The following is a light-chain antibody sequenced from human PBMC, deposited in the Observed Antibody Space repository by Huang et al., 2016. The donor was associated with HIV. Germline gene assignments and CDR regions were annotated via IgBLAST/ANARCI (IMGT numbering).Light chain of an antibody. CDR2: NAS. Sequence: EIVLTQAPATLSWSPGERATLSCGASQGVSTRLAWYQQKPGRAPRRLIYNASNRATGIPARFSGSGSGTDFILTISSLEPEDFAFYYCQRRSNWPRTFGQGTKVEIK. V-gene: IGKV3-11*01. CDR1: QGVSTR. J-gene: IGKJ1*01. CDR3: QRRSNWPRT.